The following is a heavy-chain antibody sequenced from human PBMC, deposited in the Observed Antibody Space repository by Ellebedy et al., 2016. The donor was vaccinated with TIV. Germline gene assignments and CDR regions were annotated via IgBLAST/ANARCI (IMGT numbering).Heavy chain of an antibody. V-gene: IGHV4-34*01. D-gene: IGHD2-21*01. CDR3: ARGVVIAIQANFDY. Sequence: GSLRLSXAVYGGSFSGYYWSWIRQPPGKGLEWIGEINHSGSTNYNPSLKSRVTISVDTSKNQFSLKLSSVTAADTAVYYRARGVVIAIQANFDYWGQGTLVTVSS. CDR2: INHSGST. CDR1: GGSFSGYY. J-gene: IGHJ4*02.